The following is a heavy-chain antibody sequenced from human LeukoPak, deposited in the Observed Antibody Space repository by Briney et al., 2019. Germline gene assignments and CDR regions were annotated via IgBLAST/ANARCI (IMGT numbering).Heavy chain of an antibody. CDR3: ARAILATIPYYFDY. Sequence: PSETLSLTCTVSGGSISSGDYYWSWIRQPPGKGLEWIGYIYYSGSTYYNPSLKSRVTISVDTSKNQFSLKLSSVTAADTVVYYCARAILATIPYYFDYWGQGTLVTVSS. V-gene: IGHV4-30-4*08. J-gene: IGHJ4*02. CDR1: GGSISSGDYY. CDR2: IYYSGST. D-gene: IGHD5-24*01.